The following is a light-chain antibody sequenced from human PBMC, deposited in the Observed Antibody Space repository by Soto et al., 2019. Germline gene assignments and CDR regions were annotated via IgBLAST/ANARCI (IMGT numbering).Light chain of an antibody. J-gene: IGKJ2*01. CDR1: QSVNSRN. CDR2: AAS. CDR3: QQFASSPL. V-gene: IGKV3-20*01. Sequence: EIVLTQSPGTLSLSPGERATLSCRASQSVNSRNLAWYQQKPGQAPRLLIYAASSRATGIPDRFSGSGSGTDFTITISRLEPDDFAVYYCQQFASSPLFGQGTKLEIK.